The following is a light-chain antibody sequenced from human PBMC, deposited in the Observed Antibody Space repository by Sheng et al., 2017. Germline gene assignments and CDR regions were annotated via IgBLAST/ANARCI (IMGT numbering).Light chain of an antibody. J-gene: IGKJ3*01. CDR2: AAS. CDR3: QQAHSFPLT. Sequence: DIQMTQSPSSLSASVGDRVTITCRASQSISSYLNWYQQKPGKAPKLLIYAASSLHTGVPSRFSGSGSGTDFTLTISSLQPEDFATYYCQQAHSFPLTFGPGSKVISN. V-gene: IGKV1-39*01. CDR1: QSISSY.